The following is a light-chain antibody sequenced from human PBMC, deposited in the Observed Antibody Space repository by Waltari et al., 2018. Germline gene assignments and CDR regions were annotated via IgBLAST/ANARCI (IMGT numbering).Light chain of an antibody. CDR1: SSDVGSYNL. J-gene: IGLJ3*02. CDR2: EDT. V-gene: IGLV2-23*01. CDR3: CSYAGSSIWV. Sequence: QSALTQPASVSGSPGQSITISCTGTSSDVGSYNLVSWYQQHPGKAPKRMIYEDTKRPSGVSNRFSGSKSGNTASLTISGLQAEDEADYYCCSYAGSSIWVFGGGTELTVL.